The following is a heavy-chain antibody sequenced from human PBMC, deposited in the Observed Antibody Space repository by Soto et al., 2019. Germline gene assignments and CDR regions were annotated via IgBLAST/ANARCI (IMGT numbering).Heavy chain of an antibody. D-gene: IGHD4-17*01. J-gene: IGHJ4*02. V-gene: IGHV4-4*02. Sequence: QVQLQESGPGLVKPSGTLSLTCNVSGGSMSSSNWWNWVRQPPGKGLEWIGEAHHSGRTNYNPSLRSRVTISVDKSKNHFSLKLSSVTAADTAVYYCARSEATVLDNWGQGTLVTVSS. CDR2: AHHSGRT. CDR3: ARSEATVLDN. CDR1: GGSMSSSNW.